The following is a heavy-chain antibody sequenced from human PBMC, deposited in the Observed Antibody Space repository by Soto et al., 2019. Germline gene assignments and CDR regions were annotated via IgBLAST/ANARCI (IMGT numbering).Heavy chain of an antibody. Sequence: SETLSLTCTVSGGSISSYYWSWIRQPPGKGLEWIGYIYYSGSTNYNPSLKSRVTISVDTSKNQFSLKLSSVTAADTAVYYCARPIWGGAFDPWGQGTLVTVSS. CDR2: IYYSGST. D-gene: IGHD1-26*01. CDR3: ARPIWGGAFDP. V-gene: IGHV4-59*08. CDR1: GGSISSYY. J-gene: IGHJ5*02.